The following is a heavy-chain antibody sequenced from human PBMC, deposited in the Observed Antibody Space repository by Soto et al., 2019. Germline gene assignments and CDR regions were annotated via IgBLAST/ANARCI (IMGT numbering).Heavy chain of an antibody. CDR2: IYYSGST. D-gene: IGHD3-3*01. V-gene: IGHV4-30-4*01. CDR1: GGSISSGDYY. J-gene: IGHJ6*02. Sequence: SETLSLTCTVSGGSISSGDYYWSWIRQPPGKGLEWIGYIYYSGSTYYNPSLKSRVTISVDTSKNQFSLKLSSVTAADTAVYYCARKGYDFWSGYLSYYYYGMDVWGQGTTVTVSS. CDR3: ARKGYDFWSGYLSYYYYGMDV.